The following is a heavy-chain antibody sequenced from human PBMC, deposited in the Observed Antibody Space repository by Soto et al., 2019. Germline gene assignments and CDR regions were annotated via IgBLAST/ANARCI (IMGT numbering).Heavy chain of an antibody. CDR2: IHHSGST. D-gene: IGHD1-26*01. V-gene: IGHV4-30-4*01. CDR3: ARDTGTYPYYFDY. CDR1: GGSISSGENF. J-gene: IGHJ4*02. Sequence: PSETLSLTCTVSGGSISSGENFWNWIRQSPGKGLEWIGYIHHSGSTYYNPSLKSRLTISVDTSKNQISLKLNSVTAADTAVYYCARDTGTYPYYFDYWGQGTMVPVYS.